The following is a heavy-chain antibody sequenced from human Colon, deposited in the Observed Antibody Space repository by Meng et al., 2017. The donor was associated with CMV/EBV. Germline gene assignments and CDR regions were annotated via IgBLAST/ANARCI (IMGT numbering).Heavy chain of an antibody. CDR1: GYTFTDYY. J-gene: IGHJ6*02. V-gene: IGHV1-2*02. CDR2: INSESGGT. CDR3: ARVRAAAAETRRSRGMDV. D-gene: IGHD6-25*01. Sequence: ASVKVSCKASGYTFTDYYIHWVRQAPGQGLEWMGWINSESGGTNSAQTFQGRIVMTRDTSISTVYMELGGLTSDDTATYFCARVRAAAAETRRSRGMDVWGQGTTVTVSS.